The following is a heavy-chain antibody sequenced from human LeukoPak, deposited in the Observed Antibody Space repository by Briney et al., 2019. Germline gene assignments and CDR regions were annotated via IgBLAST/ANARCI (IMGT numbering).Heavy chain of an antibody. J-gene: IGHJ4*02. CDR1: GYTFTSYG. D-gene: IGHD4-17*01. V-gene: IGHV3-33*01. CDR3: ARDQDYGDYKSGHLDY. Sequence: SCKASGYTFTSYGISWVRQAPGKGLEWVAVLWYDGSNKYYADSVKGRFTISRDNSKNTLYLQMNSLRAEDTAVYYCARDQDYGDYKSGHLDYWGQGTLVTVSS. CDR2: LWYDGSNK.